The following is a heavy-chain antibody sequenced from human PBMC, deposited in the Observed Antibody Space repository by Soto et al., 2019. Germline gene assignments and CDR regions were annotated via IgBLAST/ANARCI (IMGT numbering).Heavy chain of an antibody. Sequence: SETLSLTCAVYGGSFSGYYWSWIRQPPGKGLEWIGEINHSGSTNYNPSLKSRITISLDTSKNQFSLQLNSVTPEDTAVYYCARGAYSSSSSIAVAGTRRLYYGMDVWGQGTTVTVSS. CDR3: ARGAYSSSSSIAVAGTRRLYYGMDV. CDR2: INHSGST. CDR1: GGSFSGYY. V-gene: IGHV4-34*01. D-gene: IGHD6-19*01. J-gene: IGHJ6*02.